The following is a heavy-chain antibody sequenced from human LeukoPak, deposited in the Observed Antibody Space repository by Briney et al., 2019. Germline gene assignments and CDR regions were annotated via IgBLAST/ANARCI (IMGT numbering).Heavy chain of an antibody. Sequence: ASVKVSCKASGYTFTGYYMHWVRQAPGQGLEWMGWINPNSGGTNYAQKFQGRVTMTRDTSISTAYMELSRLRSDDTAVYYCAKTRNFWSGYSSDYWDQGTLVTVSS. V-gene: IGHV1-2*02. CDR3: AKTRNFWSGYSSDY. D-gene: IGHD3-3*01. CDR1: GYTFTGYY. J-gene: IGHJ4*02. CDR2: INPNSGGT.